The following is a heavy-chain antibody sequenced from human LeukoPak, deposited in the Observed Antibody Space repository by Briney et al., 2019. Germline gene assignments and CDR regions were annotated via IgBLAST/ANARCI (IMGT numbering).Heavy chain of an antibody. J-gene: IGHJ6*02. CDR2: ISYDGSNK. D-gene: IGHD6-19*01. Sequence: GGSLRLSCAASGFTFSSYGMHWVRQAPGKGLEWVAVISYDGSNKYYADSVKGRFTISRDNSKNTPYLQMNSLRAEDTAVYYCAKPRVGTVAGRRDYYYYGMDVWGQGTTVTVSS. V-gene: IGHV3-30*18. CDR1: GFTFSSYG. CDR3: AKPRVGTVAGRRDYYYYGMDV.